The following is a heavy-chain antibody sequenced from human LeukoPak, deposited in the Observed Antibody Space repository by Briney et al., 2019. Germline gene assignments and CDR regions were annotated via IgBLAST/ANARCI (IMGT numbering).Heavy chain of an antibody. Sequence: KTGGSLRLSCAASGFTFSSAWMSRVRQAPGKGLEWVGRIKSKTDGGTTDYAAPVKGRFTISRDDSKNTLYLQMNSLKTEDTAVYYCTTDGYSGYDSLAPYWGQGTLVTVSS. D-gene: IGHD5-12*01. J-gene: IGHJ4*02. CDR3: TTDGYSGYDSLAPY. V-gene: IGHV3-15*01. CDR2: IKSKTDGGTT. CDR1: GFTFSSAW.